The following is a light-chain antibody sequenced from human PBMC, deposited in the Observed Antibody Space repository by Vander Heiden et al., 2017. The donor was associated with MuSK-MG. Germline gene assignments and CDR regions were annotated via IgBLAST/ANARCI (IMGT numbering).Light chain of an antibody. CDR2: AAT. Sequence: DILLTQSPSTLSLSVGDRATLTCRASQSVSSDYLAWQQQKPSEAPRLLNYAATSRGTGIPDRFGGSSCTKYITLTSSMRDQEDSTVYYCQRYSTSPPYTFGQGTKLEIK. V-gene: IGKV3-20*01. CDR1: QSVSSDY. J-gene: IGKJ2*01. CDR3: QRYSTSPPYT.